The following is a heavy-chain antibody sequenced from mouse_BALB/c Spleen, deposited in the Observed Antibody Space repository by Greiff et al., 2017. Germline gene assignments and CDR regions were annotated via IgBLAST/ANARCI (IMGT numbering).Heavy chain of an antibody. CDR1: GYTFTSYW. D-gene: IGHD3-2*01. Sequence: QVQLQQSGDDLVKPGASVKLSCKASGYTFTSYWMNWVKQRPGRGLEWIGRIDPSDSETHYNQKFKDKATLTVDKSSSTAYIQLSSLTSEDSAVYYCARDSSGYAMDYWGQGTSVTVSA. CDR2: IDPSDSET. CDR3: ARDSSGYAMDY. J-gene: IGHJ4*01. V-gene: IGHV1-74*01.